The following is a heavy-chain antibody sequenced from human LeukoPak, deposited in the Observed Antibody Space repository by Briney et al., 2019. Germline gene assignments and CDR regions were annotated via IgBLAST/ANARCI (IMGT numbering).Heavy chain of an antibody. CDR3: AGGVGATVWYFDY. V-gene: IGHV4-61*08. D-gene: IGHD1-26*01. J-gene: IGHJ4*02. CDR2: IYYSGST. CDR1: GGSISSGGYS. Sequence: SETLSLTCTVSGGSISSGGYSWSWIRQHPGKGLEWIGYIYYSGSTNYNPSLKSRVTMSVDTSKNQLSLKLSSVTAADTAVYYCAGGVGATVWYFDYWGQGTLVTVSS.